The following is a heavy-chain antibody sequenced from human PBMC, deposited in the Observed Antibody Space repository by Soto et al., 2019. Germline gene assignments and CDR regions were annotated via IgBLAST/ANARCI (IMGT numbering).Heavy chain of an antibody. V-gene: IGHV3-30*13. CDR2: ISYDGDNK. J-gene: IGHJ6*02. CDR1: GFTFNSFG. Sequence: WGSLRLSCGPAGFTFNSFGMHWVRQAPGRGLEWVAVISYDGDNKYYTDSVKGLFTISRGDSMHWLLLEMNSLRAEDTTVYICAQDIDSVGRVHFFYGMDDWGQGTTANVSS. D-gene: IGHD2-15*01. CDR3: AQDIDSVGRVHFFYGMDD.